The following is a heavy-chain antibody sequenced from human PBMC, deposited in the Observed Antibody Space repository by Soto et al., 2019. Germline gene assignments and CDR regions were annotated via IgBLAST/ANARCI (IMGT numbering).Heavy chain of an antibody. CDR2: ISGSGGST. CDR1: GFTFSSYA. J-gene: IGHJ6*03. CDR3: ARGLRISSLGYWSSTSCYGHYYYYMDV. Sequence: GGSLRLSCAASGFTFSSYAMSWVRQAPGKGLEWVSAISGSGGSTYYADSVKGRFTISRDNSKNTLYLQMNSLRAEDTAVYYCARGLRISSLGYWSSTSCYGHYYYYMDVWGKGTTVTVSS. D-gene: IGHD2-2*01. V-gene: IGHV3-23*01.